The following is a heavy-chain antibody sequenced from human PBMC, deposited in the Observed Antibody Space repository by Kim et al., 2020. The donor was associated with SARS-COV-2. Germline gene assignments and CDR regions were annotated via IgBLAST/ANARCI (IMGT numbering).Heavy chain of an antibody. Sequence: GGSLRLSCAASGFTFNSHAMHWVRQSPGKGLEWVAFIGYDSYSEDYAESVKGRFTISRDNSKKTVYLEMNSLRVEDTAVYYCARGVYGSGKHYFDYWGQGTMVTVSS. J-gene: IGHJ4*02. CDR2: IGYDSYSE. CDR3: ARGVYGSGKHYFDY. CDR1: GFTFNSHA. V-gene: IGHV3-30-3*01. D-gene: IGHD3-10*01.